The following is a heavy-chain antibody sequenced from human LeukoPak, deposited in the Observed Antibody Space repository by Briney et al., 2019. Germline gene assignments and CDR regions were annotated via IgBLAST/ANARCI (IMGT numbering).Heavy chain of an antibody. CDR3: ARGIQLWFDP. D-gene: IGHD5-18*01. V-gene: IGHV4-59*01. CDR1: VGFISSYY. Sequence: PWETLSLTCTVSVGFISSYYWSWIRQPPGKGLEWIGYIYYSGSTNYNPSLKSRVTISVDTSKNQFSLKLSSVTAADTAVYYCARGIQLWFDPWGQGTLVTVSS. CDR2: IYYSGST. J-gene: IGHJ5*02.